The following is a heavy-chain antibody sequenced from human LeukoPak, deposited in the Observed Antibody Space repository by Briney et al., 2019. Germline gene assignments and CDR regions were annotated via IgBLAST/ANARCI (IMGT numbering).Heavy chain of an antibody. J-gene: IGHJ4*02. V-gene: IGHV3-23*01. CDR2: ISGSGGST. CDR3: AKSYPRGYYDSSGYYDY. D-gene: IGHD3-22*01. CDR1: GFTFSSYA. Sequence: GRSLRLSCAASGFTFSSYAMHWVRQAPGKGLEWVSAISGSGGSTYYADSVKGRFTISRDNSKNTLYLQMNSLRAEDTAVYYCAKSYPRGYYDSSGYYDYWGQGTLVTVSS.